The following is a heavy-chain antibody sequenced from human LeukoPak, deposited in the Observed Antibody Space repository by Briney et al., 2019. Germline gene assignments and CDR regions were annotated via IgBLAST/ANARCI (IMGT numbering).Heavy chain of an antibody. CDR2: VSGNGDMT. D-gene: IGHD2-21*01. CDR1: GLTFSSAV. Sequence: GGSLRLSCAASGLTFSSAVMAWVRQCPGKGLEGVASVSGNGDMTYYTDSVKGRFAISRDNSRNTLFLQLSGLTFDDTARYYCAKVDIVGSRKPGMDVWGQGTTVTVSS. V-gene: IGHV3-23*01. CDR3: AKVDIVGSRKPGMDV. J-gene: IGHJ6*02.